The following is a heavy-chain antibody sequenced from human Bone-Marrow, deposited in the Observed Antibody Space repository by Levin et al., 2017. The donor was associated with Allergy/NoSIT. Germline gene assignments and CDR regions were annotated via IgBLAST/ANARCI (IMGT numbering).Heavy chain of an antibody. CDR1: GFTFSNAW. V-gene: IGHV3-15*01. CDR3: TTVPLTGDPRAFDI. J-gene: IGHJ3*02. D-gene: IGHD7-27*01. Sequence: GGSLRLSCAASGFTFSNAWMSWVRQAPGKGLEWVGRIKSKTDGGTTDYAAPVKGRFTISRDDSKNTLYLQMNSLKTEDTAVYYCTTVPLTGDPRAFDIWGQGTMVTVSS. CDR2: IKSKTDGGTT.